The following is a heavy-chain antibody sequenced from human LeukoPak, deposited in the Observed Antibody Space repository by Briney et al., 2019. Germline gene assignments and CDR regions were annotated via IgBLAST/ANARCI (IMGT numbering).Heavy chain of an antibody. Sequence: SETLSLTCAVYGGSFSGYYWSWIRQPPGKGLEWIGEINHSGSTNYNPSLKSRVTISVDTSKNQFYLKLSSVTAADTAVYYCARRYSSSWYENYYYYGMDVWGKGTTVTVSS. CDR3: ARRYSSSWYENYYYYGMDV. J-gene: IGHJ6*04. D-gene: IGHD6-13*01. CDR2: INHSGST. CDR1: GGSFSGYY. V-gene: IGHV4-34*01.